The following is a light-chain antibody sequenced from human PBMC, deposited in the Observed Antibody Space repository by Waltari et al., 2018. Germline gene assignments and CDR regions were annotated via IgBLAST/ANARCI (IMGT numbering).Light chain of an antibody. CDR2: DTN. V-gene: IGLV8-61*01. J-gene: IGLJ3*02. CDR1: SGSVSTTYS. Sequence: QTVVTQEPSLSVSPEGTVTLTCGLSSGSVSTTYSPYWFPKAPGQAPRTLIFDTNTRSSGVPDRFSGSILDNKAALTITGAQAEDESDYYCALSMGSGIWVFGGGTKLTVL. CDR3: ALSMGSGIWV.